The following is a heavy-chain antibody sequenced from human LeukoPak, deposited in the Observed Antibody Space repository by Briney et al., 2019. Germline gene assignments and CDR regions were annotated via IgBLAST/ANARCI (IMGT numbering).Heavy chain of an antibody. J-gene: IGHJ4*02. CDR1: GYTFTSYG. Sequence: GASVKVSCKASGYTFTSYGISWVRQAPGQRPEWMAWINPNGGETHYAQKFRGRVILTLDTSISTAYMELNSLQYDDSAIYYCARDLTAGSSDYWGPGTLVTVSS. D-gene: IGHD3-10*01. V-gene: IGHV1-2*02. CDR2: INPNGGET. CDR3: ARDLTAGSSDY.